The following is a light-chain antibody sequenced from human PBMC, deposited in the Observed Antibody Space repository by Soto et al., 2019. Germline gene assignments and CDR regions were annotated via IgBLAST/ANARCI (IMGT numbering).Light chain of an antibody. CDR2: EVS. CDR3: SSYAGSTPLV. V-gene: IGLV2-14*03. CDR1: SSDIGDYNY. J-gene: IGLJ3*02. Sequence: QSVLTQPASVSGSPGQSITISCTGTSSDIGDYNYVSWYQQHPGKAPKVMIYEVSNRPSGVSNRFSGSKSGNTASLTISGLQAEDEADYYCSSYAGSTPLVFGGGTKVTVL.